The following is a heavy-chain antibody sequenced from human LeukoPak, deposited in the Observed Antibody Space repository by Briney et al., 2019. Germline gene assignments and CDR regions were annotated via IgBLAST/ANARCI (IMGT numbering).Heavy chain of an antibody. Sequence: PSETLSLTCTVSDYSISSSYYWGWIRQPPGKGLEWFGIIYHSGGTYYNPSLKSRVTISVDTSKNQFSLKLSSVTAADTAVYYCARVSGRFTWYFDLWGRGTLVTVSS. CDR1: DYSISSSYY. J-gene: IGHJ2*01. V-gene: IGHV4-38-2*02. CDR2: IYHSGGT. CDR3: ARVSGRFTWYFDL.